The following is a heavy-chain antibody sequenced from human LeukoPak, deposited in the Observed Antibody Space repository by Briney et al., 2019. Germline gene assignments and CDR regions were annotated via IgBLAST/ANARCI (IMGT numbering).Heavy chain of an antibody. CDR1: GYTFTGYY. D-gene: IGHD2-21*02. CDR3: ARIIPKVTAIRSSDAFDI. Sequence: ASVKVSCKASGYTFTGYYMHWVRQAPGQGLEWMGWMNPNSGNTGYAQKFQGRVTMTRNTSISTAYMELSSLRSEDTAVYYCARIIPKVTAIRSSDAFDIWGQGTMVTVSS. V-gene: IGHV1-8*02. CDR2: MNPNSGNT. J-gene: IGHJ3*02.